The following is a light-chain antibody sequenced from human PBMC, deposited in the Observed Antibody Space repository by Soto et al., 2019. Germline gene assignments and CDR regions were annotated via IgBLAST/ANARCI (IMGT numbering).Light chain of an antibody. CDR1: NIRTKS. CDR2: DDS. J-gene: IGLJ1*01. Sequence: SYEPTQPPSVSVAPGQTARITCGGNNIRTKSVHWYQQKPGQAPVLVVCDDSDRPSGIPERFSGSNSGNTATLTISRVEAGDEADYFCQVWDSGSEHYVFGAGTKVTVL. CDR3: QVWDSGSEHYV. V-gene: IGLV3-21*02.